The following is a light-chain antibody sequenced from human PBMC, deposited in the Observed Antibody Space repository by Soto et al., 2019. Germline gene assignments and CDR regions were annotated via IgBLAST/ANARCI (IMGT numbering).Light chain of an antibody. CDR1: QGISNY. V-gene: IGKV1-27*01. CDR3: HQYNSGPRT. CDR2: AAS. Sequence: DIQMTQSPSSLSASVGDRVTITCRASQGISNYLAWYQQKPGKVPKLLIYAASPLQSGVPSRFSGSGSGTDFTLTISSLQPEDVVTYYGHQYNSGPRTLGPGTKVESK. J-gene: IGKJ1*01.